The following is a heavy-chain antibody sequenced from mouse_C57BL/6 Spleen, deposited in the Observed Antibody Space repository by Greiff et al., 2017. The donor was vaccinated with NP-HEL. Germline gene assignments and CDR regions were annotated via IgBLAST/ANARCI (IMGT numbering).Heavy chain of an antibody. CDR2: INPNNGGT. CDR1: GYTFTDYY. J-gene: IGHJ1*03. V-gene: IGHV1-26*01. Sequence: EVQLHQSGPELVKPGASVKISCKASGYTFTDYYMNWVKQSHGKSLEWIGDINPNNGGTSYNQKFKGKATLTVDKSSSTAYMELRSLTSEDSAVYYCARGGNWDAYWYFDVWGTGTTVTVSS. D-gene: IGHD4-1*01. CDR3: ARGGNWDAYWYFDV.